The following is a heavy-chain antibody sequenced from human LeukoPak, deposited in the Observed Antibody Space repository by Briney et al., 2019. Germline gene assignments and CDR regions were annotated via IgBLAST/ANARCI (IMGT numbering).Heavy chain of an antibody. CDR1: GYSISSSNW. V-gene: IGHV4-28*01. D-gene: IGHD6-19*01. CDR2: IFYSGST. CDR3: ARNPAGYYYYYGMDV. J-gene: IGHJ6*02. Sequence: SETLSLTCAVSGYSISSSNWWGWIRQPPGKGLEWIGYIFYSGSTYYNPSLKSRVTMSVNTSKNQFSLKLSSVTAVDTAVYYCARNPAGYYYYYGMDVWGQGTTVTVSS.